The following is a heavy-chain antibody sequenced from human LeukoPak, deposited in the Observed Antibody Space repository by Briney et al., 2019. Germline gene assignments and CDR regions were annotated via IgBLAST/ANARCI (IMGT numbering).Heavy chain of an antibody. CDR2: IGWNSGSI. CDR3: AKDSYDFWSGPTGDYYYYGMDV. Sequence: GGSLRLSCAASGFTFDDYAMHWVRQAPGKGLEWVSGIGWNSGSIGYADSVKGRFTISRDNAKNSLYLQMNSLRAEDTALYYCAKDSYDFWSGPTGDYYYYGMDVWGQGTTVTVSS. D-gene: IGHD3-3*01. CDR1: GFTFDDYA. J-gene: IGHJ6*02. V-gene: IGHV3-9*01.